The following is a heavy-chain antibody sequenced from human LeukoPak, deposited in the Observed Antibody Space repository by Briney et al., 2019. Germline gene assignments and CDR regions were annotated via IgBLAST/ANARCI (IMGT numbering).Heavy chain of an antibody. V-gene: IGHV1-18*01. CDR2: ISAYNGNT. Sequence: GASVKVSCKGSGYSFTSYGISWVRQAPGQGLEWMGWISAYNGNTNYAQKLQGRVTMTTDTSTSTAYMELRGLRSDETAVYYCARVGWLVPVMDYWGQGTLVTVSS. J-gene: IGHJ4*02. D-gene: IGHD6-19*01. CDR1: GYSFTSYG. CDR3: ARVGWLVPVMDY.